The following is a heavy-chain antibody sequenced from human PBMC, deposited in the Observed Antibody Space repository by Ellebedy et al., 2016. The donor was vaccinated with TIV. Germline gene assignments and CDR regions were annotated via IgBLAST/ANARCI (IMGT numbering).Heavy chain of an antibody. CDR2: ISSSSSYI. D-gene: IGHD2-2*01. Sequence: GESLKISCVTSGFTFSTYAMHWVRQAPGKGLEWVSSISSSSSYIYYADSVKGRFTISRDNAKNSLYLQMNSLRAEDTAVYYCARGLVVVPAAVSLWGQGTLVTVSS. CDR1: GFTFSTYA. J-gene: IGHJ4*02. V-gene: IGHV3-21*01. CDR3: ARGLVVVPAAVSL.